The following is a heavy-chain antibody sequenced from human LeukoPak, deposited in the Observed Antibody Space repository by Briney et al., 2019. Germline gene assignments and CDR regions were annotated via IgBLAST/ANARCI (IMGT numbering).Heavy chain of an antibody. Sequence: SETLSLTCAVSGASITSSHWWSWARQPPGKGLEWIGYVYYSGSTNYNPSLKSRVTISVDTSKKQFSLKLNSVTAADTAVYYCARTGSGYYLFDYWGQGTLVTVSS. CDR2: VYYSGST. V-gene: IGHV4-59*11. J-gene: IGHJ4*02. D-gene: IGHD3-22*01. CDR3: ARTGSGYYLFDY. CDR1: GASITSSHW.